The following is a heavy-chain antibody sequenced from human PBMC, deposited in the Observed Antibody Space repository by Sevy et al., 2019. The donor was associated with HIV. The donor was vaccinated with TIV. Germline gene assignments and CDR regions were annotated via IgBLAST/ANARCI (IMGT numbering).Heavy chain of an antibody. Sequence: GGSLRLSCAASGFTFNTYAMSWVRQAPVKGLEWVSTIRGSGGSTHYADSVKGRFTISRDNSKNALYLQMNSLRAEDTAIYYCAKDRVSGSYYTGDFDYWGQGTLVTVSS. CDR3: AKDRVSGSYYTGDFDY. J-gene: IGHJ4*02. CDR2: IRGSGGST. CDR1: GFTFNTYA. D-gene: IGHD3-10*01. V-gene: IGHV3-23*01.